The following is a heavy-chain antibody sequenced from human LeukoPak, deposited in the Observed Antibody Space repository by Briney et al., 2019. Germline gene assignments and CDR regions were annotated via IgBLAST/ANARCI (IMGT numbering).Heavy chain of an antibody. J-gene: IGHJ4*02. Sequence: GGSLRLSCAASGFIFSNYWMSWVRQAPGKGLEWVANIRQDGSEQYYVDSVEGRFTISRDNAKNSLFLQMNSLRAEDTAVYYCATLPNYSYGHPYYFDSWGQGTLVTVSS. V-gene: IGHV3-7*01. CDR3: ATLPNYSYGHPYYFDS. CDR2: IRQDGSEQ. CDR1: GFIFSNYW. D-gene: IGHD5-18*01.